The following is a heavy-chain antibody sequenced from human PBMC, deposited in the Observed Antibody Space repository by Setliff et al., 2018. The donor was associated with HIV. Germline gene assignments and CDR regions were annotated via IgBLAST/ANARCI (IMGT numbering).Heavy chain of an antibody. V-gene: IGHV3-21*01. D-gene: IGHD1-26*01. CDR2: ISSSSSYT. CDR3: ARDRHSGSSTDY. J-gene: IGHJ4*02. Sequence: PGGSLRLSCAASGFTFSSYSMNWVRQAPGKGLEWVSYISSSSSYTRYADSVKGRFTISRDNVKNSLYLQMNSLRAEDTAVYYCARDRHSGSSTDYWGQGTLVTVSS. CDR1: GFTFSSYS.